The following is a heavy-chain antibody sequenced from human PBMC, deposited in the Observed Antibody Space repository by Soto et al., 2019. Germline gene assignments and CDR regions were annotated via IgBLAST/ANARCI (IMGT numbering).Heavy chain of an antibody. CDR1: GFSFSSDA. D-gene: IGHD1-26*01. V-gene: IGHV3-30*18. Sequence: QVQMVESGGGVVQPGGSVRLFCAASGFSFSSDAMHWVHQAPGKGLEWVAVISYDGSDKYYADSVKGRFTISRDSSKNTLSLQVNSLRPEDTAVYYCANDVRPLEWDLPENWGKGTRVTVSS. CDR3: ANDVRPLEWDLPEN. J-gene: IGHJ4*02. CDR2: ISYDGSDK.